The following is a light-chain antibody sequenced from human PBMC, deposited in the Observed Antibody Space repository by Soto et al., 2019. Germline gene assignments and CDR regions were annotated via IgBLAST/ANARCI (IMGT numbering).Light chain of an antibody. V-gene: IGKV3-15*01. CDR2: GAS. J-gene: IGKJ5*01. CDR1: QSVSSY. CDR3: QQRHMWPIT. Sequence: EIVMTQSPVTLSVSPGERATLSCRASQSVSSYLAWYQQRPGQAPRLLIYGASTRATGIPARFSGSGSGTEFTLTISSLKSEDLAVYYCQQRHMWPITFGQGTRLEIK.